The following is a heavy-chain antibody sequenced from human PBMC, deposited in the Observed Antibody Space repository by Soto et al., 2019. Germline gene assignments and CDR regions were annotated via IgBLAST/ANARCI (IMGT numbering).Heavy chain of an antibody. J-gene: IGHJ4*02. CDR3: VRGPYVSSSSWYYDY. V-gene: IGHV3-20*04. CDR2: INWSGSSI. D-gene: IGHD6-13*01. Sequence: EVQLVESGGGVVWPGGSLRLSCAASGFNFKDFAMSWVRQAPGKGLEWVSGINWSGSSIYYADSVKGRFTISRDRAKNYLYLQTNSLRAEDTALYYCVRGPYVSSSSWYYDYWGQGTLVTVSS. CDR1: GFNFKDFA.